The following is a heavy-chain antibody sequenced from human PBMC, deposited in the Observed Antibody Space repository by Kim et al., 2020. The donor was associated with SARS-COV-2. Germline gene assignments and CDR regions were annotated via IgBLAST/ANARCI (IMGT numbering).Heavy chain of an antibody. V-gene: IGHV3-30*07. CDR3: ARQVEMATISAPFDY. Sequence: DSVTGRFPIPRDNYKNTLFLQMNSLRAEDTAVYYCARQVEMATISAPFDYWGQGTLVTVSS. D-gene: IGHD5-12*01. J-gene: IGHJ4*02.